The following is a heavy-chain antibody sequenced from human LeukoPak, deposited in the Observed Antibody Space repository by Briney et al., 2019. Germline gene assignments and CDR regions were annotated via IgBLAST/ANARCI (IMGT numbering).Heavy chain of an antibody. Sequence: ASVKVSCKASGYTFTSYGISWVRQAPGQGLEWMGWISAYNGNTNYAQKFQGRVTMTRDTSTSTVYMELSSLRSEDTAVYYCARERYYGSGSPLAYWGQGTLVTVSS. CDR3: ARERYYGSGSPLAY. D-gene: IGHD3-10*01. V-gene: IGHV1-18*01. CDR2: ISAYNGNT. J-gene: IGHJ4*02. CDR1: GYTFTSYG.